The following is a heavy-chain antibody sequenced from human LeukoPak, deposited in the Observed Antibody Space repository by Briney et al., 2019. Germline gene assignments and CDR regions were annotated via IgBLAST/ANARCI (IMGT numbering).Heavy chain of an antibody. CDR1: GYTFTAYY. J-gene: IGHJ5*02. D-gene: IGHD1-20*01. Sequence: ASVKVSCRASGYTFTAYYMHWVRQAPGQGLEWMGWIDPNSGATDSAQKFQGRVTVTRDTSINTVYMELSRLTSDDTAVYYCARGRASLTAWFVPWGQGTLVTVSS. CDR2: IDPNSGAT. V-gene: IGHV1-2*02. CDR3: ARGRASLTAWFVP.